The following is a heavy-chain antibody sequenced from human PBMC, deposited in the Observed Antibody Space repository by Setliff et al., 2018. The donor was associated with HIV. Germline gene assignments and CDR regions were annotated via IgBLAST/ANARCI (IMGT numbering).Heavy chain of an antibody. CDR2: IKQDGSEK. J-gene: IGHJ3*02. CDR1: GFTFSSYW. V-gene: IGHV3-7*03. Sequence: GGSLRLSCAASGFTFSSYWMSWVRQAPGKGLEWVANIKQDGSEKYYVDPVKGRFTISRDNAKNSLYLQMNSLRAEDTAVYYCARDLVWPYSSRWYDAFDIWGQGTMVTVSS. CDR3: ARDLVWPYSSRWYDAFDI. D-gene: IGHD6-13*01.